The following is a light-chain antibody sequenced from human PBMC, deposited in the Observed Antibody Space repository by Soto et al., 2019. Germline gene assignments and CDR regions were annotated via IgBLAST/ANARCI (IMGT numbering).Light chain of an antibody. V-gene: IGKV1-17*01. CDR2: KAS. CDR1: QGISNY. J-gene: IGKJ1*01. CDR3: LQHNSYPWT. Sequence: DIQMTQSPSSLSTSVGDRVSIPCRASQGISNYLAWYQQKPGKVPKLLIYKASTLKSGVPSRFSGSGSGTEFTLTISSLQPEDFATYYCLQHNSYPWTFGQGTNVDIK.